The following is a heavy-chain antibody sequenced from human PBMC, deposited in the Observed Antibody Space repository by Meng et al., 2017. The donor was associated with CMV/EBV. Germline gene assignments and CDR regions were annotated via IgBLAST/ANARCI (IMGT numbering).Heavy chain of an antibody. Sequence: GGTVRRYAVSWVGKARGQGLEWMGGIIPIFGTANYAQKFQGRVTITTDESTSTAYMELSSLRSEDTAVYYCASQYSYGYHYYGMDVWGQGTTVTVSS. V-gene: IGHV1-69*05. CDR3: ASQYSYGYHYYGMDV. J-gene: IGHJ6*02. CDR1: GGTVRRYA. D-gene: IGHD5-18*01. CDR2: IIPIFGTA.